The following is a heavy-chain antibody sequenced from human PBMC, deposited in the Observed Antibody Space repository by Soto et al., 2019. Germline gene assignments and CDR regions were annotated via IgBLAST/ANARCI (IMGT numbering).Heavy chain of an antibody. V-gene: IGHV3-30*18. Sequence: QVQLVESGGGVVQPGRSLRLSCAASGFTFSSYGMHWVRQAPGKGLEWVAVISYDGSNKYYADSVKGRFTISRDNSKNTLYLQMNSLRAEDTAVYYCAKVEGGYDSRNHIGDYWGQGTLVTVSS. J-gene: IGHJ4*02. CDR3: AKVEGGYDSRNHIGDY. CDR1: GFTFSSYG. CDR2: ISYDGSNK. D-gene: IGHD3-22*01.